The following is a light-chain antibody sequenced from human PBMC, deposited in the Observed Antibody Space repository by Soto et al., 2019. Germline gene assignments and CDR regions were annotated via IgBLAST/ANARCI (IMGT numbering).Light chain of an antibody. Sequence: QSVLTQPASVSGSPGQSITISCTGTSSDVGSYNYVSWYQQHPGKAPRLLIFGVRNRPPGISSRFSGSKSGLTASLTISGLQPEDEADYYCSSFTTNRLYVFGPGTKVTVL. CDR1: SSDVGSYNY. J-gene: IGLJ1*01. CDR2: GVR. V-gene: IGLV2-14*01. CDR3: SSFTTNRLYV.